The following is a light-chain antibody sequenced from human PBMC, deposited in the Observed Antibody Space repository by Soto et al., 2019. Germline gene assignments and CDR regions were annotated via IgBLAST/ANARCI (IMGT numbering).Light chain of an antibody. CDR3: SSYKRSTNPDVV. J-gene: IGLJ2*01. V-gene: IGLV2-14*01. Sequence: QSALTQSASVSGSPGQSITISCTGTSSDVGGHNYVSWYQQHPGTAPKLMIYEVTNRPSGVSNRFSGSKSGNTASLTISGLQADDEAAYYCSSYKRSTNPDVVFGGGTKLTVL. CDR2: EVT. CDR1: SSDVGGHNY.